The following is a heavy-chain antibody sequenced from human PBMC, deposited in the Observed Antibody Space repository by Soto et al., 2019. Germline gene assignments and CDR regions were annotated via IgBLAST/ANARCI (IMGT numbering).Heavy chain of an antibody. Sequence: PSETLSLTCAVSGYSISSGYYWSWIRQPPGKGLEWIGYIYYSGSTNYNPSLKSRVTISVGTSKNQFSLKLSSVTAADTAVYYCARSSNYYGSGSYYYWGQGTLVTVSS. V-gene: IGHV4-61*01. CDR3: ARSSNYYGSGSYYY. CDR1: GYSISSGYY. CDR2: IYYSGST. J-gene: IGHJ4*02. D-gene: IGHD3-10*01.